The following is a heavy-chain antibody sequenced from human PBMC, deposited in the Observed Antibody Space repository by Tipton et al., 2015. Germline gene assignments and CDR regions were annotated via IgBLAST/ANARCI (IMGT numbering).Heavy chain of an antibody. J-gene: IGHJ6*02. V-gene: IGHV3-23*01. CDR1: GFTFSSYV. CDR3: ARSVRMEGRGMDV. Sequence: GSLRLSCAASGFTFSSYVMSWVRQAPGKGLEWVSTISGSGGSTYYADSVKGRFTISRDNSKNTLYLQMNSLRAEDTAVYYCARSVRMEGRGMDVWGQGTTVTVSS. D-gene: IGHD4-17*01. CDR2: ISGSGGST.